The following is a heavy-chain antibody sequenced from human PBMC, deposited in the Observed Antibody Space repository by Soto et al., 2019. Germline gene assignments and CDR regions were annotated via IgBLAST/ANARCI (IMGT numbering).Heavy chain of an antibody. CDR3: AQDANIVVVPAATGGMDV. CDR2: INPNSGGT. Sequence: QVQLVQSGAEVKKPGASVKVSCKASGYTFTDYYIHWVRQAPGQGLEWMGWINPNSGGTNYPHKFQGRVTMTRVTSITPAYMELSRLRSDDTALYYCAQDANIVVVPAATGGMDVWGQGTTITVSS. V-gene: IGHV1-2*02. CDR1: GYTFTDYY. D-gene: IGHD2-2*01. J-gene: IGHJ6*02.